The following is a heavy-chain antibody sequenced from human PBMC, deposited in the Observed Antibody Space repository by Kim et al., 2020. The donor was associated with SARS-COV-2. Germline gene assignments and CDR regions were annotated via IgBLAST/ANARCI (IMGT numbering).Heavy chain of an antibody. V-gene: IGHV3-30*04. D-gene: IGHD3-10*02. Sequence: GGSLRLSCVASGFMFRSYAFNWVRQAPGKGLEWVSGISFSTINEYYRDSVKGRFTISRDDSESSLYLQMNSLRPEDTATYFCVRDPGGRVFDHWGQGA. CDR3: VRDPGGRVFDH. J-gene: IGHJ1*01. CDR2: ISFSTINE. CDR1: GFMFRSYA.